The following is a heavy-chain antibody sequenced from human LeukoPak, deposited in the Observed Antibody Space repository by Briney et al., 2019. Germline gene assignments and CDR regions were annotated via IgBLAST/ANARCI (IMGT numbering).Heavy chain of an antibody. CDR3: ARGGDATTTYFDS. D-gene: IGHD4-17*01. CDR2: IYYTGST. J-gene: IGHJ4*02. CDR1: GGSISSYY. Sequence: SETLSLTCTVSGGSISSYYWSWIRQPPGKGLKWIGYIYYTGSTNYNPSLKSRVTISVDTSQNQFSLRLSSVTPADTAVYYCARGGDATTTYFDSWGQGTLVTVSS. V-gene: IGHV4-59*01.